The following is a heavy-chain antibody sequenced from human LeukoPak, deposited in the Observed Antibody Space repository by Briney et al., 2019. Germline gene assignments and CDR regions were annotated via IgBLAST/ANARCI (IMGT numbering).Heavy chain of an antibody. V-gene: IGHV3-21*01. CDR2: ISSSSSYI. Sequence: GGSLRLSCAASGFTFSSYSMNWVRQAPGKGLEWVSSISSSSSYIYYADSVKGRFTVSRDNAKNSLYLQMNSLRAEDTAVYYCAREDGSREGYCSGGSCDRNPRNYYYYYMDVWGKGTTVTVSS. D-gene: IGHD2-15*01. J-gene: IGHJ6*03. CDR3: AREDGSREGYCSGGSCDRNPRNYYYYYMDV. CDR1: GFTFSSYS.